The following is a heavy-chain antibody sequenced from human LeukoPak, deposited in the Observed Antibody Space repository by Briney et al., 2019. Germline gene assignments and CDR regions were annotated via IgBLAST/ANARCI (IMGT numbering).Heavy chain of an antibody. CDR3: AADRGDYSGSYWTAFDI. J-gene: IGHJ3*02. CDR1: DYSLSELS. V-gene: IGHV1-24*01. D-gene: IGHD1-26*01. Sequence: WASGTVSYKVSDYSLSELSMHWVGQAPGSGLDWLGGFDPEDGEIIYAQKFQGRVTMSDDTSTDTAYMALGSLRSDDTAVYYCAADRGDYSGSYWTAFDIWGQGTMVTVSS. CDR2: FDPEDGEI.